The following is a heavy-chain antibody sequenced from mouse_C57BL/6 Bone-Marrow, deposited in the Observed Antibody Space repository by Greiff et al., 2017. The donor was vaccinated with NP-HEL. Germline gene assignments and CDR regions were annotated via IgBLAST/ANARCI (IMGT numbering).Heavy chain of an antibody. CDR1: GYSFTGYY. V-gene: IGHV1-42*01. D-gene: IGHD2-12*01. Sequence: EVQLQQSGPELVKPGASVKISCKASGYSFTGYYMNWVKQSPEKSLEWIGEINPRTGGTTYNQKFKAKATLTVDKSSSPAYMQLKSLTSEDSAVYYCAALRRRGYYFDYWGQGTTLTVSS. CDR2: INPRTGGT. CDR3: AALRRRGYYFDY. J-gene: IGHJ2*01.